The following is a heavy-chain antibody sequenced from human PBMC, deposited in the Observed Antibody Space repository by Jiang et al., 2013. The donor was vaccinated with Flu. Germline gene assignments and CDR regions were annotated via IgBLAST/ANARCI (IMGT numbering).Heavy chain of an antibody. CDR3: ARETRALEIRSDAFDI. V-gene: IGHV4-59*01. CDR2: IYYSGST. J-gene: IGHJ3*02. Sequence: PGLVKPSETLSLTCTVSGGSISSYYWSWIRQPPGKGLEWIGYIYYSGSTNYNPSLKSRVTISVDTSKNQFSLKLSSVTAADTAVYYCARETRALEIRSDAFDIWGQGTMVTVSS. CDR1: GGSISSYY.